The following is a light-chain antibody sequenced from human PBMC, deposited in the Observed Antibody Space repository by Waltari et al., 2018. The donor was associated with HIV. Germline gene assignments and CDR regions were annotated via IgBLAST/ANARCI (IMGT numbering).Light chain of an antibody. CDR1: QSVSSN. J-gene: IGKJ1*01. V-gene: IGKV3-15*01. CDR2: GAS. Sequence: EIVMTQSLATLSVSPGERATLSCRASQSVSSNLAWYQQKPGQAPRLLMYGASTRATGIPARFSGSGSGTEFTLTISSLQSEDFAVYYCQQYNNWPRTFGQGTKVEIK. CDR3: QQYNNWPRT.